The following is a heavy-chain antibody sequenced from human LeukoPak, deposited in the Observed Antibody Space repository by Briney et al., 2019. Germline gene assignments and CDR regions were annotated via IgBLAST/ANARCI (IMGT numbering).Heavy chain of an antibody. Sequence: SETLSLTCTVSGGSISSYYWSWIRQPPGKGLEWIGYIYYSGSTNYNPSLKSRVTISVDTSKNQFSLKLSSVTAADTAVYYCARHGSYYGSGSYYNGWFDPWGQGTLVTVSS. V-gene: IGHV4-59*08. CDR2: IYYSGST. D-gene: IGHD3-10*01. CDR3: ARHGSYYGSGSYYNGWFDP. CDR1: GGSISSYY. J-gene: IGHJ5*02.